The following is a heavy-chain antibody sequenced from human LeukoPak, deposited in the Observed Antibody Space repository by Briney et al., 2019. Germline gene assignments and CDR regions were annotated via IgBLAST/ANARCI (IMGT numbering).Heavy chain of an antibody. D-gene: IGHD3-22*01. Sequence: NPSETLSLTCTVSGGSISSGDYYWSWIRQPPGKGLEWIGYIYYSGSTYYNPSLKSRVTISVDTSKNQVSLKLSSVTAADTAVYYCARGGIVVVTDAFDIWGPRDNGHRLF. CDR3: ARGGIVVVTDAFDI. V-gene: IGHV4-30-4*01. J-gene: IGHJ3*02. CDR1: GGSISSGDYY. CDR2: IYYSGST.